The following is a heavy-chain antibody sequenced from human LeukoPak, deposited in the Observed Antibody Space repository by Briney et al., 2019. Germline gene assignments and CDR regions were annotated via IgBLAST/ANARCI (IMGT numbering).Heavy chain of an antibody. V-gene: IGHV4-39*07. Sequence: SETLSLTCTVSGGSISSSSYYWGWIRQPPGKGLEWIGSIYYSGSTYYNPSLKSRVTISVDTSKNQFSLRLSSVSAADTAVYYCVRGNVDSHILTGSFYYFDYWGQGTLVAVSS. CDR3: VRGNVDSHILTGSFYYFDY. D-gene: IGHD3-9*01. CDR1: GGSISSSSYY. J-gene: IGHJ4*02. CDR2: IYYSGST.